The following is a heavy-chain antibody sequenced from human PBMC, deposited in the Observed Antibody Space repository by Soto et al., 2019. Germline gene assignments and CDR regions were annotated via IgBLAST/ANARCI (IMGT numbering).Heavy chain of an antibody. CDR1: VFTFSTSV. CDR3: TWSLVARDAFDE. D-gene: IGHD5-12*01. CDR2: ISGSGDRT. V-gene: IGHV3-23*01. J-gene: IGHJ3*01. Sequence: EVQLSESGGGLVQPGGSLRLSCAASVFTFSTSVMSWVRQAPEKGLQWVSSISGSGDRTYYAVSVKGRFTVSSDNSRNTLYLDMTTVTADDTALYHCTWSLVARDAFDEWGQGTMVIVSS.